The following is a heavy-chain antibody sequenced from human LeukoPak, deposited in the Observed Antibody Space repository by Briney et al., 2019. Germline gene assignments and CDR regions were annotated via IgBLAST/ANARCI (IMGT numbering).Heavy chain of an antibody. CDR2: IYYSGST. D-gene: IGHD1-7*01. J-gene: IGHJ4*02. Sequence: SETLSLTCTVSGGSISSSSYYWGWIRQPPGKGLEWIGSIYYSGSTCYNPSLKSRVTISVDTSKNQFSLKLSSVTAADTAVYYCTRRELGLPPNYWGQGTLVTVSS. CDR3: TRRELGLPPNY. CDR1: GGSISSSSYY. V-gene: IGHV4-39*01.